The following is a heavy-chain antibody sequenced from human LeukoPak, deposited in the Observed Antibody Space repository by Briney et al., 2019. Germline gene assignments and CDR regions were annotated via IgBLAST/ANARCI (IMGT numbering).Heavy chain of an antibody. D-gene: IGHD2-15*01. CDR2: INHSGST. CDR1: GGSISSYY. CDR3: ARGRKVGSSPRQYFQH. Sequence: PSETLSLTCTVSGGSISSYYWSWIRQPPGKGLEWIGEINHSGSTNYNPSLKSRVTISVDTSKNQFSLKLSSVTAADTAVYYCARGRKVGSSPRQYFQHRGQGTLVTVSS. V-gene: IGHV4-34*01. J-gene: IGHJ1*01.